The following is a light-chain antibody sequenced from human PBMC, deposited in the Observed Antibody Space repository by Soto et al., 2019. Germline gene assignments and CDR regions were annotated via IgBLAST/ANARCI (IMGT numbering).Light chain of an antibody. CDR2: EVS. V-gene: IGLV2-14*01. Sequence: QAVVTQPASVSGSPGQSITISCTGTSSDVGGYDYVSWYRHHPGKAPKLMIYEVSNRPSGVSNRFSGSKSGNTASLTISGLQAEDEADYYCSSYTTSSTLYVVFGGGTQLTVL. CDR3: SSYTTSSTLYVV. J-gene: IGLJ2*01. CDR1: SSDVGGYDY.